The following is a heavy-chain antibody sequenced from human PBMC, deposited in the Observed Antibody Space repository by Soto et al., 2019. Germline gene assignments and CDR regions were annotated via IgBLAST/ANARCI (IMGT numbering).Heavy chain of an antibody. J-gene: IGHJ6*02. CDR3: TASCVGCGGFNYYGMDV. Sequence: QVQLQESGPGLVKPSQTLSLTCTVSGGSISSGGYYWSWIRQHPGKGLEWIGYIYYSGSTYYNPXLKSRGTLSVDXSXHXXSLKLSSVTAADTAVYYCTASCVGCGGFNYYGMDVWGQGTTVTVSS. CDR1: GGSISSGGYY. CDR2: IYYSGST. V-gene: IGHV4-31*03. D-gene: IGHD2-21*01.